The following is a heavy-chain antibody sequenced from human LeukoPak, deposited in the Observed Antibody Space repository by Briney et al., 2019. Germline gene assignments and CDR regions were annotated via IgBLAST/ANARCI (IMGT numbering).Heavy chain of an antibody. CDR1: GFTFSSYA. V-gene: IGHV3-15*01. J-gene: IGHJ4*02. Sequence: GGSLRLSCAASGFTFSSYAMNWVRQAPGKGLEWVGRVKSKNDGGSTDYAAPVKGRFFISRDDSRGTLSLEMNSLKIEDTAVYFCVGRPWNFDYWGQGTLVTVSS. CDR3: VGRPWNFDY. CDR2: VKSKNDGGST. D-gene: IGHD1-1*01.